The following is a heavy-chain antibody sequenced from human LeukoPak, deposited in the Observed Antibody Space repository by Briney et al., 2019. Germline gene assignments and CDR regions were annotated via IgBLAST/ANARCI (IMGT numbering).Heavy chain of an antibody. V-gene: IGHV3-23*01. CDR1: GFTFSSYA. CDR2: ISGSGGST. CDR3: AKKGLGFYPSGMDV. D-gene: IGHD1-26*01. J-gene: IGHJ6*02. Sequence: PGGSLRLSCAASGFTFSSYAMSWVRQVPGKGLEGVSVISGSGGSTYYADSVKGRFTISRDNSKKTLYLQMNSLRAEDTAVCYCAKKGLGFYPSGMDVWGQGTTVTVSS.